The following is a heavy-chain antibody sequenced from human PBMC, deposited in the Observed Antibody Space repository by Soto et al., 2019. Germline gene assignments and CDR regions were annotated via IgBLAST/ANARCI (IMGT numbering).Heavy chain of an antibody. J-gene: IGHJ4*02. D-gene: IGHD2-21*02. CDR2: FDPEDGET. CDR1: GYTLTELS. V-gene: IGHV1-24*01. Sequence: ASVKVSCKVSGYTLTELSMHWVRQAPGKGLEWMGGFDPEDGETIYAQKFQGRVTMTEDTSTDTAYMELSSLRSEDTAVYYCSAGGVVVTAIPYHFDYWGQGTLVTVSS. CDR3: SAGGVVVTAIPYHFDY.